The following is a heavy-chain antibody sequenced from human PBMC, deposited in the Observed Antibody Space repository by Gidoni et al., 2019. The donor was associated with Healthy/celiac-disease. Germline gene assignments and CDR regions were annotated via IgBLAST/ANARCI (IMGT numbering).Heavy chain of an antibody. CDR1: GFTFSDNY. V-gene: IGHV3-11*01. CDR2: ISSSGSTI. Sequence: QVQLVESGGGLVKPGGSLRLACSAAGFTFSDNYMSWIRQAPGKGLDWVSYISSSGSTISYADSVKGRFPISRDNAQTSLYLQMHSLRAEDTAVYYCAREEPGIAAAGRYYGMDVWGQGTTVTVSS. J-gene: IGHJ6*02. CDR3: AREEPGIAAAGRYYGMDV. D-gene: IGHD6-13*01.